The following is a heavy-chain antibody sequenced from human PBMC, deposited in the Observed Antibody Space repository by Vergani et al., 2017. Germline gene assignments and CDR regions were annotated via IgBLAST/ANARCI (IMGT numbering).Heavy chain of an antibody. Sequence: QVQLQESGPGLVKPSETLSLPCTVSGGSISSYYWSWIRQPPGKGLEWIGYIYYSGSTNYNPSLKSRVTISVETSKNQFSLKLSSVTAADTAVYYCARADGGNLPFDYWGQGTLVTVSS. V-gene: IGHV4-59*01. J-gene: IGHJ4*02. CDR1: GGSISSYY. CDR2: IYYSGST. D-gene: IGHD4-23*01. CDR3: ARADGGNLPFDY.